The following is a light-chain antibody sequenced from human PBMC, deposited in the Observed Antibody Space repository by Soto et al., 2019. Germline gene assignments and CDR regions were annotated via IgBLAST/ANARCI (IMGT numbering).Light chain of an antibody. CDR1: QSSSSY. CDR3: QQSYSTPRT. Sequence: DIQMTQSPSSLSASVGDRVTITCRASQSSSSYLNWYQQKPGKAPKLLIYAASSLQSGAPSRFSGSGSGTDFTLTISSLQPEDFATYYCQQSYSTPRTFVQGTKLAIK. CDR2: AAS. J-gene: IGKJ2*02. V-gene: IGKV1-39*01.